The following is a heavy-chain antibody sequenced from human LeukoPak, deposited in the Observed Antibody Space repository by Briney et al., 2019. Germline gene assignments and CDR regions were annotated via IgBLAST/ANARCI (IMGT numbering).Heavy chain of an antibody. CDR3: ARGHYYDSSGFDY. D-gene: IGHD3-22*01. V-gene: IGHV1-46*01. J-gene: IGHJ4*02. CDR1: GYTFTPYF. CDR2: INPTGGST. Sequence: ASVKVSCKASGYTFTPYFIHWMRQAPGQGLEWMGIINPTGGSTTYAQKFQGRVTVTRDMSTSTVYMELSSLTSEDTAVYYCARGHYYDSSGFDYWGQGTLVTVSS.